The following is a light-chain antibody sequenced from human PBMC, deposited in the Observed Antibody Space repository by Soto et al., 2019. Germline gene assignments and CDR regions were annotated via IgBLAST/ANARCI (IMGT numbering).Light chain of an antibody. CDR1: SSDVGSSNL. Sequence: QSALTQPASVSGSPGQSITFSCTGTSSDVGSSNLVSWYQQHPGKAPKPLTYEVSKRPAGVSNRFSGSKSGNTASLTISGLQAEDEADYYCCSYAGSSTHVFGTGTKLTVL. CDR2: EVS. V-gene: IGLV2-23*02. J-gene: IGLJ1*01. CDR3: CSYAGSSTHV.